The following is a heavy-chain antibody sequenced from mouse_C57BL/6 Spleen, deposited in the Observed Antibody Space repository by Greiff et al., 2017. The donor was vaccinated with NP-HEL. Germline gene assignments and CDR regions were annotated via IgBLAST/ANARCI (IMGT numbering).Heavy chain of an antibody. CDR2: INPNNGGT. CDR1: GYTFTDYY. Sequence: EVQLQQSGPELVKPGASVKISCKASGYTFTDYYMNWVKQSHGKSLEWIGDINPNNGGTSYNQKFKGKDTLTVTKSSSTAYMELRSLTSEDSAVYYWARSVPLYYGSSYPYAMDYWGQGTSVTVSS. CDR3: ARSVPLYYGSSYPYAMDY. J-gene: IGHJ4*01. V-gene: IGHV1-26*01. D-gene: IGHD1-1*01.